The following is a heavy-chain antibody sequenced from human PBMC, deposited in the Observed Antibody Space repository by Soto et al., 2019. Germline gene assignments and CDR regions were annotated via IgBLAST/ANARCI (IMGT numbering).Heavy chain of an antibody. CDR2: ISAYNGNT. J-gene: IGHJ6*02. D-gene: IGHD3-10*01. CDR1: GYTFTSYG. V-gene: IGHV1-18*01. Sequence: AAVKVCCKASGYTFTSYGISWVRQAPGQGLECMGWISAYNGNTNYAQKLQGRVTMTTDTSTSTAYMELRSLRSDDTAVYYCARDRAMVRGVIIDYYYYGMDVWGQVTTVTVSS. CDR3: ARDRAMVRGVIIDYYYYGMDV.